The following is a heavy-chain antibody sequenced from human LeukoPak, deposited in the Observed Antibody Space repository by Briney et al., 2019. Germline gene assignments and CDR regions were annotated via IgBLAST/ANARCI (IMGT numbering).Heavy chain of an antibody. CDR2: ISGGSSYT. V-gene: IGHV3-11*03. CDR1: GFTFSDYY. CDR3: ASRGDTSGYYYFDY. D-gene: IGHD3-22*01. Sequence: GGSLRLSCAASGFTFSDYYMTWIRQAPGKGPEWVSYISGGSSYTNYADSVKGRFTISRDNAKNSLYLQMNSLRAEDTAVYYCASRGDTSGYYYFDYWGQGTLVTVSS. J-gene: IGHJ4*02.